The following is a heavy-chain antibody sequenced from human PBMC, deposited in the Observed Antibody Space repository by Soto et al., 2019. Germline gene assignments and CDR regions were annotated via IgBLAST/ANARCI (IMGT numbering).Heavy chain of an antibody. Sequence: QVQLVESGGGVVQPGRSLRLSCAASGFTFSSYGMHWVRQAPGKGLEWVAVIWYDGSNKYYADSVKGRFTISRDNSKNTLYRQMNSLRAEDTAVYYCARGSGGMDVWGQGTTVPVSS. CDR2: IWYDGSNK. J-gene: IGHJ6*02. CDR1: GFTFSSYG. D-gene: IGHD3-10*01. CDR3: ARGSGGMDV. V-gene: IGHV3-33*01.